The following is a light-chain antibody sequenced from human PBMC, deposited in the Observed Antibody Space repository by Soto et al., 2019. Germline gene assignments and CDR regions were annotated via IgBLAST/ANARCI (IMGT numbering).Light chain of an antibody. Sequence: DIQITQSPSTLSGSVGDRVTITCRASQTISSWLAWYQQKPGKAPKLLIYKASTLKSGVPSRLSGSGSGTEFTLTIRSLQPDDFATYYCQQYQSSWTFGQGTKVDIK. CDR2: KAS. J-gene: IGKJ1*01. V-gene: IGKV1-5*03. CDR3: QQYQSSWT. CDR1: QTISSW.